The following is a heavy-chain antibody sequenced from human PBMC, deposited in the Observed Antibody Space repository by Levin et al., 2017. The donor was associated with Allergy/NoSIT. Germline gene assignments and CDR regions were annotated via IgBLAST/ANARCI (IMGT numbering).Heavy chain of an antibody. D-gene: IGHD5-18*01. CDR3: ARRGYSYGSLFDY. CDR1: GGSISSYY. CDR2: IYYSGST. Sequence: GSLRLSCTVSGGSISSYYWSWIRQPPGKGLEWIGYIYYSGSTNYNPSLKSRVTISVDTSKNQFSLKLSSVTAADTAVYYCARRGYSYGSLFDYWGQGTLVTVSS. V-gene: IGHV4-59*08. J-gene: IGHJ4*02.